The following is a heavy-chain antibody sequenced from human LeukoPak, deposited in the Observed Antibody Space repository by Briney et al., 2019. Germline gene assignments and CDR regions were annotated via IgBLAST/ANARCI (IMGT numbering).Heavy chain of an antibody. Sequence: GGSLRLSCAASGFTFSSYGMHWVRQAPGKGLEWVAVIWYDGSNKYYADPVKGRFTISRDNSKNTLYLQMNSLRAEDTAVYYCARDRVTIFGVVISYGDYYYYGMDVWGQGTTVTVSS. D-gene: IGHD3-3*01. V-gene: IGHV3-33*01. J-gene: IGHJ6*02. CDR1: GFTFSSYG. CDR2: IWYDGSNK. CDR3: ARDRVTIFGVVISYGDYYYYGMDV.